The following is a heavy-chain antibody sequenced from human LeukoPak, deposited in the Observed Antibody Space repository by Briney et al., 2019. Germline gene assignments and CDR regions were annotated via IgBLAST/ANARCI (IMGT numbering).Heavy chain of an antibody. V-gene: IGHV4-4*02. CDR3: AREGGPYRPLDY. J-gene: IGHJ4*02. CDR1: GGSITNTNY. Sequence: PSETMSLTCGVSGGSITNTNYWTWVRQPPGKGLEWIGEVNLQGSTNYNPSLMGRVAIAVDTSENHISLQLTSVTAADTAVYYCAREGGPYRPLDYSGQGTLVTVSS. CDR2: VNLQGST.